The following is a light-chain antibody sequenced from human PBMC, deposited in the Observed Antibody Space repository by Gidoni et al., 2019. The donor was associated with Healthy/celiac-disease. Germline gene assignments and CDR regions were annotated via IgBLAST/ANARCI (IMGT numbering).Light chain of an antibody. CDR1: QSRLHSNGYSY. V-gene: IGKV2-28*01. CDR3: QQAQHSPHT. Sequence: DVVMTQSPLSLTVTPGEPASISCRSRQSRLHSNGYSYLDWYLQKPGQSPQLLIYLGSTRASGVPARFSGSGSGTDFTLNISSVESEDVAVYYCQQAQHSPHTFGQGTKVEIK. J-gene: IGKJ1*01. CDR2: LGS.